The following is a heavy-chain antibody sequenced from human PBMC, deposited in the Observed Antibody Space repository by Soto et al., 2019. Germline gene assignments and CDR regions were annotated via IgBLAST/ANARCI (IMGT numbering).Heavy chain of an antibody. J-gene: IGHJ6*02. V-gene: IGHV6-1*01. CDR1: GDSVSSNSAA. CDR3: ARGVLLWFGESQYYYYGMDV. D-gene: IGHD3-10*01. CDR2: TYYRSKWYN. Sequence: SQTLSFTCAISGDSVSSNSAAWNWIRQSPSRSLEWLGRTYYRSKWYNDYAVSVKSRITINPDTSKNQFSLQLNSVTPEDTAVYYCARGVLLWFGESQYYYYGMDVWGQGTTVTVSS.